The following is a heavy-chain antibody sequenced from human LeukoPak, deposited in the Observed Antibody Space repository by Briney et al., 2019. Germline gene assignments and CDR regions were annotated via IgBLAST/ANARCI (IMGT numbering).Heavy chain of an antibody. CDR3: ARGQYGSGTLGH. CDR2: ISGSGGST. D-gene: IGHD3-10*01. CDR1: GFTFSNYA. V-gene: IGHV3-23*01. J-gene: IGHJ4*02. Sequence: GGSLRLSCAASGFTFSNYAVTWVRQAPGKGLERVSQISGSGGSTYYADSVRGRFTISRDNSKNTLYLQMSSLRAEDTAVYYCARGQYGSGTLGHWGQGTLVTVSS.